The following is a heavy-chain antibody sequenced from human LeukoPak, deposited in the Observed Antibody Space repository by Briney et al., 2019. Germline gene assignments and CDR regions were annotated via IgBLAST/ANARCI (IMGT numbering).Heavy chain of an antibody. D-gene: IGHD6-13*01. V-gene: IGHV3-21*01. Sequence: GGSLRLSCVASGFTFSTYTINWVRQTPGKGLEWVSSISGSSYYIYYADSVRGRFTISRDNAENSAYLQMNSLRAEDTAVYYCAKDETWIAAAGNAFDIWGQGTMVTVSS. CDR3: AKDETWIAAAGNAFDI. J-gene: IGHJ3*02. CDR2: ISGSSYYI. CDR1: GFTFSTYT.